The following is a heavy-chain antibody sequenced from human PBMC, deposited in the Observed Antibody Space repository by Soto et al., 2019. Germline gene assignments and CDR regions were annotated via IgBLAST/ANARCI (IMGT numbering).Heavy chain of an antibody. J-gene: IGHJ6*02. CDR3: AGDKRLRDGMDV. CDR1: GGSITSSDYY. Sequence: KTSETLSLTCTVSGGSITSSDYYWSWIRQTPGKGLEWIGYIYYSGGTHYNPSLKSRVTISLDTSKNRFSLKLSSVTAADTAIYYCAGDKRLRDGMDVWGQGTTVTVSS. CDR2: IYYSGGT. V-gene: IGHV4-30-4*01.